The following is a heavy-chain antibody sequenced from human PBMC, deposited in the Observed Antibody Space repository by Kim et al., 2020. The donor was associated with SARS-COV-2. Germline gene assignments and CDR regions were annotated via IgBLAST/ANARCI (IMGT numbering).Heavy chain of an antibody. CDR1: GHTFTRDS. J-gene: IGHJ4*02. Sequence: ASVKVSCKTSGHTFTRDSIHWVRQAPGQRIEWMGGIDCGNGNAIYSQNFKGRDTFTRDTSASTGYMVLRSLSSEDWAVYYCMVGYYFDYCGQGTLVTVSS. CDR3: MVGYYFDY. CDR2: IDCGNGNA. D-gene: IGHD1-26*01. V-gene: IGHV1-3*01.